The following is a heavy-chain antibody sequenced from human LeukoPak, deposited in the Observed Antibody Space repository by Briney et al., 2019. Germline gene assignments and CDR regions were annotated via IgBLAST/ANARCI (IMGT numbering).Heavy chain of an antibody. CDR1: GGTFSSYA. CDR2: IIPIFGIA. D-gene: IGHD6-19*01. Sequence: SVKVSCTASGGTFSSYAISSVRQAPGQGLEWMGRIIPIFGIANYAQKFQGRVTITADKSTSTAYMELSSLRSDDTAVYYCARPSYSSGMDWGQGTLVTVSS. J-gene: IGHJ1*01. V-gene: IGHV1-69*04. CDR3: ARPSYSSGMD.